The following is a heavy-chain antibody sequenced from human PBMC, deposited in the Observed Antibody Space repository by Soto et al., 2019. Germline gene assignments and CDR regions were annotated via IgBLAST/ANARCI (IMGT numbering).Heavy chain of an antibody. J-gene: IGHJ3*02. CDR3: ARGPRITIFGVVISKDAFDI. V-gene: IGHV1-2*04. D-gene: IGHD3-3*01. CDR1: GYTFTGYY. CDR2: INPNSGGT. Sequence: ASVKVSCKASGYTFTGYYMHWVRQAPGQGLEWMGWINPNSGGTNYAQKFQGWVTMTRDTSISTAYMELSRLRSDDTAVYYCARGPRITIFGVVISKDAFDIWGQGTMVTVS.